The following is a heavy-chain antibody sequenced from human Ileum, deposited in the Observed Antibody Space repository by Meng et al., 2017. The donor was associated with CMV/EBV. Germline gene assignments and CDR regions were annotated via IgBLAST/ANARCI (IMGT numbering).Heavy chain of an antibody. CDR3: ARGVYDSSGYYYP. J-gene: IGHJ5*02. D-gene: IGHD3-22*01. CDR1: GFTFSIYE. V-gene: IGHV3-48*03. Sequence: GESLKISCAASGFTFSIYEMNWVRQAPGKGLEWVSYISSSGTTIYYADSVKGRFTISRDNAKNSLCLQMNSLRAEDTAVYYCARGVYDSSGYYYPWGQGTLVTFS. CDR2: ISSSGTTI.